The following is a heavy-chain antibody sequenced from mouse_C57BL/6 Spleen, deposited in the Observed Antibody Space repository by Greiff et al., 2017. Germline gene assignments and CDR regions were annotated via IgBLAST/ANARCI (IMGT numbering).Heavy chain of an antibody. Sequence: VQLKESGPGLVQPSQSLSITCTVPGFSLTSYGVHWVRQSPGKGLEWLGVIWRGGSTDYNAAFMSRLSITKDNSKSQVFFKMNSLKADDTAIYYCATPYSKGAWFAYWGRGTLVTVTA. CDR3: ATPYSKGAWFAY. J-gene: IGHJ3*01. CDR1: GFSLTSYG. CDR2: IWRGGST. D-gene: IGHD2-5*01. V-gene: IGHV2-5*01.